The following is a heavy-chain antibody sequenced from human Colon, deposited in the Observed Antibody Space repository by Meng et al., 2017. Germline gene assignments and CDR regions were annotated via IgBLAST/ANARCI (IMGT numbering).Heavy chain of an antibody. CDR1: AGSISGDGYD. Sequence: QGQLQESGRGVVNPSQPSPLPCVVSAGSISGDGYDWSWIRQHPGKGLEWIGYVHDSGDTYYKSSLKSRITISIDTSENQFSLKLKSVTAADTAVYYCARDPSNRGAFFDPWGQGTLVTVSS. CDR3: ARDPSNRGAFFDP. V-gene: IGHV4-31*11. D-gene: IGHD3-10*01. CDR2: VHDSGDT. J-gene: IGHJ5*02.